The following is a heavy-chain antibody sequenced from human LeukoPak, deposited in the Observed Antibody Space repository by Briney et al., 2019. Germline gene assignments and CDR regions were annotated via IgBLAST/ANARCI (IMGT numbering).Heavy chain of an antibody. J-gene: IGHJ4*02. CDR1: GFTVSNYW. D-gene: IGHD3-10*01. CDR2: IKEDGSEK. V-gene: IGHV3-7*03. CDR3: ARSIMGGGAFDY. Sequence: GGSLRLSCAASGFTVSNYWLNWVRQTPGKGLEWVANIKEDGSEKYYVDSVKGRFTISRDNAKSSLYLQMNSLRAEDTALYYCARSIMGGGAFDYWGQGTQVTVSS.